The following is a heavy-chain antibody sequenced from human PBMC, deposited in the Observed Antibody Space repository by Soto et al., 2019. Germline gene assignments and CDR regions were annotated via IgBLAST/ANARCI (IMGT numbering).Heavy chain of an antibody. Sequence: QVQLVESGGGVVQPGRSLRLSCAASGYIFSNYGMHWVRQAPGKGLEGVAVTSYDGSKKYYADSVKGRFTISKDNSKNTVYLQMNSLRIEDTAVYYCAKGGLSGHGMDVWGQGTTVTVSS. V-gene: IGHV3-30*18. D-gene: IGHD3-10*01. CDR2: TSYDGSKK. CDR1: GYIFSNYG. J-gene: IGHJ6*02. CDR3: AKGGLSGHGMDV.